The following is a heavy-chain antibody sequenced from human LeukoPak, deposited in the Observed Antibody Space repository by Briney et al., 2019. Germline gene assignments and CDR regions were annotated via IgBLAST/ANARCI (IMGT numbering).Heavy chain of an antibody. CDR2: IRYDGSNK. J-gene: IGHJ5*02. CDR1: GFTFSSYG. Sequence: GGSLRLSCAASGFTFSSYGMHWVRQAPGKGLEWVAFIRYDGSNKYYADSVKGRFTISRDNSKNTLYLQMNSLRAEDTAVYYCTRPGSGWYGWFDPWGQGTLVTVSS. V-gene: IGHV3-30*02. CDR3: TRPGSGWYGWFDP. D-gene: IGHD6-19*01.